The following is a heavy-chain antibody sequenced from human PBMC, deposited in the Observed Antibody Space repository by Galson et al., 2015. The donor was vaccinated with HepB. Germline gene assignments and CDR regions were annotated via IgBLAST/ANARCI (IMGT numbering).Heavy chain of an antibody. V-gene: IGHV1-69*13. CDR2: IIPIFGTA. CDR1: GGTFSSYA. D-gene: IGHD1-14*01. CDR3: ARDQAGPTVGAFDI. J-gene: IGHJ3*02. Sequence: SVKVSCKASGGTFSSYAISWVRQAPGQGLEWMGGIIPIFGTANYAQKFQGRVTITADESTSTAYMELSSLRSEDTAVYYCARDQAGPTVGAFDIWGQGTMVTVSS.